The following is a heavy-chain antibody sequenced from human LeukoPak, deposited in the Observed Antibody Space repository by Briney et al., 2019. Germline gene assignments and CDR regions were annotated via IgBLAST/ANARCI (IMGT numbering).Heavy chain of an antibody. V-gene: IGHV3-74*03. Sequence: GGSLRLSCAASGFTFSNYWMHWVRKAPGKGLVLVSCVDGDGSSTKYADSVKGRFTISRDNAKNTLYLQMNSLRAEDTAVYYCARDLRVAAGNLYWGQGTLVTVSS. CDR1: GFTFSNYW. J-gene: IGHJ4*02. CDR3: ARDLRVAAGNLY. CDR2: VDGDGSST. D-gene: IGHD6-13*01.